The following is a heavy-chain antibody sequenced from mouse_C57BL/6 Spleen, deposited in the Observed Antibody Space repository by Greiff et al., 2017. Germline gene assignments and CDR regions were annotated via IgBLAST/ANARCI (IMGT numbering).Heavy chain of an antibody. CDR2: IDPSDSYT. Sequence: QVQLQQPGAELVRPGTSVKLSCKASGYTFTSYWMHWVKQRPGQGLEWIGVIDPSDSYTNYNQKFKGKATLTVDTSSSTAYMQLSSLTSEDSAVYYCASRQLRLPDYVDYWGQGTTLTVSS. J-gene: IGHJ2*01. CDR3: ASRQLRLPDYVDY. D-gene: IGHD3-2*02. CDR1: GYTFTSYW. V-gene: IGHV1-59*01.